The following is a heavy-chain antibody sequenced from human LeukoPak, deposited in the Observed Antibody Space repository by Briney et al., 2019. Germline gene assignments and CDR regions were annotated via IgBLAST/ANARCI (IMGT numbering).Heavy chain of an antibody. V-gene: IGHV3-23*01. D-gene: IGHD3-22*01. J-gene: IGHJ4*02. CDR2: ISGSGGGT. CDR1: GFTFSSYA. CDR3: AKTIYYDSSGPFDY. Sequence: SGGSLRLSCAASGFTFSSYAMSWVRQAPGKGLEWVSAISGSGGGTYYADSVKGRFTISRDNSKNTLYLQMNSLRAEDTAVYYCAKTIYYDSSGPFDYWGQGTLVTVSS.